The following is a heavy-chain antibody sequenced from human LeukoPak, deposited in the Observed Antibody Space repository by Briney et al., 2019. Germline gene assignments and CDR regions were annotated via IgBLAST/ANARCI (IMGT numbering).Heavy chain of an antibody. D-gene: IGHD4/OR15-4a*01. V-gene: IGHV3-21*01. J-gene: IGHJ4*02. CDR2: ISSSSSYI. CDR1: GFTFSSYS. Sequence: GGSLRLSCAASGFTFSSYSMNWVRQAPGKGLEWVSSISSSSSYIYYADSVKGRFTISRDSAKNSLYLQMNSLRAEDTAVYYCARSTEYGGYFDYWGQGTLVTVSS. CDR3: ARSTEYGGYFDY.